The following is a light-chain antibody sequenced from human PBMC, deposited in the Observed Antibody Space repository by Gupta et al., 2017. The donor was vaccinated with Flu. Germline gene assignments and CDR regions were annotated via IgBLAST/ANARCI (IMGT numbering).Light chain of an antibody. CDR3: YASASRDTWV. CDR2: DVT. CDR1: SSDVGAYNY. Sequence: SALTQPRSVSGSPGQSVTISCTGTSSDVGAYNYVSWYQQHPGKAPIFMIYDVTKRPAGVPDRFSGSKSGTTDSLTISGRQAEDEADYYCYASASRDTWVFGGGTKLTVL. V-gene: IGLV2-11*01. J-gene: IGLJ3*02.